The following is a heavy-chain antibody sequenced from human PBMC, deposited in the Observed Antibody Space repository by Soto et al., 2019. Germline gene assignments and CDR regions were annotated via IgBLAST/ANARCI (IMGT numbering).Heavy chain of an antibody. J-gene: IGHJ4*02. Sequence: EVQLLESGGGLVQPGGSLRLSCAASGFTFSSYAMSWVRQAPGKGLEWVSAISGSGGSTYYADSGKGRFTISRDNSKNTLDLQMNSLRAEDTAVYYCAPHLWFGELYYWGQGTLVTVSS. CDR1: GFTFSSYA. CDR2: ISGSGGST. D-gene: IGHD3-10*01. V-gene: IGHV3-23*01. CDR3: APHLWFGELYY.